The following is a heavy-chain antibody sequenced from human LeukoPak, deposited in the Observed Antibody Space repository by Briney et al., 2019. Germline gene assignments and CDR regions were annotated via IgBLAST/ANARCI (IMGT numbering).Heavy chain of an antibody. CDR3: ARFPLGEGDYFDY. CDR1: GGSISSYY. Sequence: SETLSLTCTVSGGSISSYYWSWIRQPPGKGLEWIGYIYYSGSTNYNPSLKSRVTISVDTSKNQFSLKLSSVTAADTAVYYCARFPLGEGDYFDYWGQGTLVTVSS. V-gene: IGHV4-59*12. J-gene: IGHJ4*02. D-gene: IGHD3-10*01. CDR2: IYYSGST.